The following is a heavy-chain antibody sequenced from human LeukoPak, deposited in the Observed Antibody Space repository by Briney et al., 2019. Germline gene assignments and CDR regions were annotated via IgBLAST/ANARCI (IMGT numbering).Heavy chain of an antibody. CDR2: ISSDSGAI. D-gene: IGHD1-1*01. J-gene: IGHJ4*02. Sequence: TGGSPRLSCAASGFTFSTYMVNWVRQAPGKGLECLSYISSDSGAIYYADSVQVRFTISRDNAQKSLYLQMNSLRVEDTAVYYCVRELAYWGQGALVTVSS. CDR1: GFTFSTYM. V-gene: IGHV3-48*01. CDR3: VRELAY.